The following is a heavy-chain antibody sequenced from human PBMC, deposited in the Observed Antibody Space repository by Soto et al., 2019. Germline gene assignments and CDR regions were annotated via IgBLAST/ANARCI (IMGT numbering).Heavy chain of an antibody. CDR3: ARDVDKTSYYYGSGSYYSGPYNWFDP. CDR1: GGSFSGYY. Sequence: PSETLSLTCAVYGGSFSGYYWSWIRQPPGKGLEWIGEINHSGSTNYNPSLKSRVTISVDTSKNQFSLKLSSVTAADTAVYYCARDVDKTSYYYGSGSYYSGPYNWFDPWGQGTLVT. J-gene: IGHJ5*02. CDR2: INHSGST. V-gene: IGHV4-34*01. D-gene: IGHD3-10*01.